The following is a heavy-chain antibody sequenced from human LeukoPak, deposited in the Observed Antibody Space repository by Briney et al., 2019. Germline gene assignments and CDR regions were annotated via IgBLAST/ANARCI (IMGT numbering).Heavy chain of an antibody. J-gene: IGHJ3*02. D-gene: IGHD2-15*01. CDR3: AVYSGFHEEAFDI. Sequence: SQTLSLTCTVSGGSISSGGYYWGWIRQPPGKGLEWIGSIYYSGSTYYNPSLKSRVTISVDTSKNQFSLKLSSVTAADTAVYYCAVYSGFHEEAFDIWGQGTMVTVSS. CDR2: IYYSGST. CDR1: GGSISSGGYY. V-gene: IGHV4-39*01.